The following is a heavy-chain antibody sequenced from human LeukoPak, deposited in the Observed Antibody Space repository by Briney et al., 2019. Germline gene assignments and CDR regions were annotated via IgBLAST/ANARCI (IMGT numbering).Heavy chain of an antibody. Sequence: PSETLSLTCAVYGGSFSGYYWSWIRQPPGKGLEWIGEINHSGSTNYNPSLKSRVTILVYTSKNQFSLKLSSVTAADTAVYYCARARVSTSFDYWGQGTLVTVSS. CDR2: INHSGST. CDR3: ARARVSTSFDY. D-gene: IGHD2-2*01. V-gene: IGHV4-34*01. CDR1: GGSFSGYY. J-gene: IGHJ4*02.